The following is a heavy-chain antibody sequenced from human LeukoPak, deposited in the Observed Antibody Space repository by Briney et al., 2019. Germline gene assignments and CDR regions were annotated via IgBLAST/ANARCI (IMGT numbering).Heavy chain of an antibody. CDR1: GGTFSSYA. Sequence: GASVKVSCEASGGTFSSYAISWVRQAPGQGLEWMGGIIPIFGTANYAQKFQGRVTITADESTSTAYMELSSLRSEDTAVYYCARVVYDSSGYYSFSPFDPWGQGTLVTVSS. CDR3: ARVVYDSSGYYSFSPFDP. J-gene: IGHJ5*02. D-gene: IGHD3-22*01. CDR2: IIPIFGTA. V-gene: IGHV1-69*13.